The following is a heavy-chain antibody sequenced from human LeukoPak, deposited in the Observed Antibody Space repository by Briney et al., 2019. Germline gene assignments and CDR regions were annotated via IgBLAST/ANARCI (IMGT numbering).Heavy chain of an antibody. CDR1: GFTFSSYW. V-gene: IGHV3-7*01. D-gene: IGHD1-26*01. CDR2: IKQDGSEK. J-gene: IGHJ4*02. CDR3: AREGPSGSSAYEY. Sequence: GGSLRLSCAASGFTFSSYWMSWVRQAPGKGLEWVANIKQDGSEKYYVDSVKGRFTISRDNAKNSLYLQMNSLRAEDTAVYYCAREGPSGSSAYEYWGQGTLATVSS.